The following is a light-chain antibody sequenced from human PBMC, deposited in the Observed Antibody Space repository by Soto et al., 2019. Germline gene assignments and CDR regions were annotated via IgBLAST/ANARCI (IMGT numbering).Light chain of an antibody. CDR1: HSVSSSY. Sequence: EIVLTQSPGTLSLSPGERATLSCRASHSVSSSYLAWYQQKPGQAPGLLIYGASSRATGIPDRFSGSGSGRDFPLTISRLEPEDFAVYYCQQYGSSPPITFGQGTRLEIK. CDR3: QQYGSSPPIT. V-gene: IGKV3-20*01. CDR2: GAS. J-gene: IGKJ5*01.